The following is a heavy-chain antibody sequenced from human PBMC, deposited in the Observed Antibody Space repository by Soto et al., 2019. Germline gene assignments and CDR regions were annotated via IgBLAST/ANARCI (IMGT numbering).Heavy chain of an antibody. CDR2: IIPIFGTA. V-gene: IGHV1-69*13. CDR3: ARGGTVVVVAATRAFDI. D-gene: IGHD2-15*01. CDR1: GGTFSSYA. Sequence: SVKVSCKASGGTFSSYAISWVRQAPGQGLEWMGGIIPIFGTANYAQKFQGRVTITADESTSTAYMELSSLRSKDTAVYYCARGGTVVVVAATRAFDIWGQGTMVTVSS. J-gene: IGHJ3*02.